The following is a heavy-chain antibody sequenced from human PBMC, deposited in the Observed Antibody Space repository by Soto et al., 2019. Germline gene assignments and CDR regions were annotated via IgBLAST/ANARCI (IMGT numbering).Heavy chain of an antibody. CDR3: ARVGGGCRLLHAFDI. V-gene: IGHV3-21*01. CDR1: GFTFSSYS. CDR2: ISSSSSYI. D-gene: IGHD3-16*01. Sequence: EVQVVESGGGLVKPGGSLRISCAASGFTFSSYSMNWVRQAPGKGLEWVSSISSSSSYINYADSVKGRFTISRDNAKNSLYLQMNSLRAEDTAVYYCARVGGGCRLLHAFDIWGQGTMVTVAS. J-gene: IGHJ3*02.